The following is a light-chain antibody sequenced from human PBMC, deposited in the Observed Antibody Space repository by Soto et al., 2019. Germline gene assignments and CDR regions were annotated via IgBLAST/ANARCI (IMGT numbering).Light chain of an antibody. CDR1: QSISSSY. Sequence: EIVLTQSPGTLSLSPGEGGTLSCRASQSISSSYLAWYQQKPGQSPRLLIYAASSRATGIPDRFSGSGSGTDFTLTISRLEPEDFVVYYCQLYGGSPMFSFGQGTKLEIK. J-gene: IGKJ2*01. CDR2: AAS. V-gene: IGKV3-20*01. CDR3: QLYGGSPMFS.